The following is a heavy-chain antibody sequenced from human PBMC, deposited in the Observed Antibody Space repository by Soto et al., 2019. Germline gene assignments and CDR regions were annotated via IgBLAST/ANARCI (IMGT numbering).Heavy chain of an antibody. J-gene: IGHJ4*02. V-gene: IGHV3-23*01. CDR1: GFTFSNYG. CDR2: ISGSGADT. D-gene: IGHD3-22*01. Sequence: EVQLLESGGGLVQPGGSLRLSCAASGFTFSNYGMSWVRQAPGKGLEWVSAISGSGADTNYADSVTGRFTISRDNYKNTLFLKMNSVREEETAVYYCAKASTHSRGYLFSFDYWGPGTLVTVS. CDR3: AKASTHSRGYLFSFDY.